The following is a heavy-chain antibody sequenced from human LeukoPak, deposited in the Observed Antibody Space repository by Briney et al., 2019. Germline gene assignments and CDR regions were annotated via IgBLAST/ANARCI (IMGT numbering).Heavy chain of an antibody. CDR1: GASISYYY. CDR2: IFYSGST. Sequence: PSETLSLTCTVSGASISYYYWRSIPQPPGKGLEWIWDIFYSGSTNYNPSLKSRVTMSVDTSKNQFSLKLSSVTAADTAVYYCARGRAHPSPQAERRAFDIWGQGTMVTVSS. J-gene: IGHJ3*02. CDR3: ARGRAHPSPQAERRAFDI. D-gene: IGHD6-25*01. V-gene: IGHV4-59*12.